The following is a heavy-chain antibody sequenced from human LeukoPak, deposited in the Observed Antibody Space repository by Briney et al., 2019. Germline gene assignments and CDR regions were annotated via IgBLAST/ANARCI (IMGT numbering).Heavy chain of an antibody. V-gene: IGHV1-2*02. D-gene: IGHD3-10*01. CDR1: GYTFTGYY. CDR3: ARDLATEWFGELLLD. Sequence: ASVKVSCKASGYTFTGYYMHWVRQAPGQGLEWMGWINPNSGGTNYAQKFQGRVTVTRDTSISTAYMELSRLRSDDTAVYYCARDLATEWFGELLLDWGQGTLVTVSS. J-gene: IGHJ4*02. CDR2: INPNSGGT.